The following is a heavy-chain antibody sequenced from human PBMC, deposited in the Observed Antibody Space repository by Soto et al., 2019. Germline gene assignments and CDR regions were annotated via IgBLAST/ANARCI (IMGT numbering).Heavy chain of an antibody. D-gene: IGHD6-13*01. CDR1: RGSFSGYC. J-gene: IGHJ4*02. Sequence: SETLSLTCAVYRGSFSGYCWSWIRQPPGKGLEWIGEINHSGTTNYNPSLKSRVTLSVDTSKNQFSLELNSVTAADTAVYYCARGGDTGSWYYFQYWGQGSLVTVSS. CDR2: INHSGTT. CDR3: ARGGDTGSWYYFQY. V-gene: IGHV4-34*01.